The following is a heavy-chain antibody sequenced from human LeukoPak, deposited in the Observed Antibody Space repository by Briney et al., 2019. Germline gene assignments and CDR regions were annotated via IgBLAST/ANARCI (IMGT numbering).Heavy chain of an antibody. CDR1: GGSFSGYY. V-gene: IGHV4-34*01. Sequence: PSETLSLTCAVYGGSFSGYYWSWIRQPPGKGLEWIGEINHSGSTNYNPSLKSRVTISVDTSKNQFSLKLSFVTAADTAVYYCATSPLWFRDHGEFDYWGQGTLVTVSS. CDR3: ATSPLWFRDHGEFDY. J-gene: IGHJ4*02. CDR2: INHSGST. D-gene: IGHD3-10*01.